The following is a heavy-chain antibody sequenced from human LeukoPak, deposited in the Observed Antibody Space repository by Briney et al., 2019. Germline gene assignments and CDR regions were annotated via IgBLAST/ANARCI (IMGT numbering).Heavy chain of an antibody. Sequence: GRSLRLSCAASGFTFSPYSMNWVRQAPGKGLEWVSSISSSSNYIYYADSVKGRFTISRDNAKNSLYLQMNSLRAEDTAVYFCAREKKTGRPFDYWGQGTLVTVSS. D-gene: IGHD7-27*01. CDR2: ISSSSNYI. CDR1: GFTFSPYS. CDR3: AREKKTGRPFDY. V-gene: IGHV3-21*01. J-gene: IGHJ4*02.